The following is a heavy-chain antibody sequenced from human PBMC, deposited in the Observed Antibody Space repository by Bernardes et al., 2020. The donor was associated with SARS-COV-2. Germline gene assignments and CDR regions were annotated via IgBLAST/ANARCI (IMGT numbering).Heavy chain of an antibody. CDR3: ARDFTAVAGTNYYYGMDV. Sequence: ASGKVSCKASGYTFTSYYMHWVRQAPGQGLEWMGIINPSGGSTSYAQKFQGRVTMTRDTSTSTVYMELSSLRSEDTAVYYCARDFTAVAGTNYYYGMDVWGQGTTVTVSS. V-gene: IGHV1-46*01. D-gene: IGHD6-19*01. J-gene: IGHJ6*02. CDR2: INPSGGST. CDR1: GYTFTSYY.